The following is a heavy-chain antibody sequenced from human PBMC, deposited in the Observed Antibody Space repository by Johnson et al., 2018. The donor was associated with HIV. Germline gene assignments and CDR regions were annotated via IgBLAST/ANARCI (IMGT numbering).Heavy chain of an antibody. J-gene: IGHJ3*01. Sequence: QVQLVESGGGVVQPGRSLRLSCAASGFTFSSYGMHWVRQAPAKGLEWVAVISYDGSDKDYADSVKGRFTISRDDTKATLYLEMNSLKTEDTGVYYCTTDLPYCSGHDCYNAYDLWGQGTMVIVSS. CDR2: ISYDGSDK. D-gene: IGHD2-15*01. CDR3: TTDLPYCSGHDCYNAYDL. CDR1: GFTFSSYG. V-gene: IGHV3-30*04.